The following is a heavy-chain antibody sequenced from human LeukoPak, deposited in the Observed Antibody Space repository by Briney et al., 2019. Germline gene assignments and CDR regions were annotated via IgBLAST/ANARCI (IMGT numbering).Heavy chain of an antibody. J-gene: IGHJ5*02. D-gene: IGHD3-9*01. CDR3: ARRAGIGSYDILTGYYAWFDP. Sequence: ASVKVSCKASGGTFSSYAISWVRQAPGQGLEWVGGIIPIFGTANYAQKFQGRVTITADKSTSTAYMELSSLRSEDTAVYYCARRAGIGSYDILTGYYAWFDPWGQGTLVTVSS. CDR2: IIPIFGTA. V-gene: IGHV1-69*06. CDR1: GGTFSSYA.